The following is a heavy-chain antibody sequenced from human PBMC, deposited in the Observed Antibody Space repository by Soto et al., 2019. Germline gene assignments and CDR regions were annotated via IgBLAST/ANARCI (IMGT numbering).Heavy chain of an antibody. CDR3: AIGGAYCGYDSLNVEY. D-gene: IGHD5-12*01. CDR1: GGSISSGGYS. J-gene: IGHJ4*02. Sequence: SETLSLTCTVSGGSISSGGYSWRWIRQHPGKGLEWLGYIYYSGSTYYNPSLKSRVTISVHTSKNQFSLKLSSVTAADTAVYYCAIGGAYCGYDSLNVEYWGQGTPVTVPP. CDR2: IYYSGST. V-gene: IGHV4-31*03.